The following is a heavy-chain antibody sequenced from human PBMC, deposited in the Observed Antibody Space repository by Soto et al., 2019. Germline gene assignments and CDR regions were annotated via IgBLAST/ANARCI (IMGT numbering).Heavy chain of an antibody. CDR1: GFTFSRSA. Sequence: EVQLLESGGDFVQPGGSLRLSCAASGFTFSRSAMSWVRQAPGKGLEWVSSISGSGAATYYADSVKGRFTISRDNSKTTLFLQINRLRVEDTAVYYCAKGTETVAGNYFDLWGRVTLVTLSS. J-gene: IGHJ2*01. V-gene: IGHV3-23*01. CDR2: ISGSGAAT. D-gene: IGHD6-19*01. CDR3: AKGTETVAGNYFDL.